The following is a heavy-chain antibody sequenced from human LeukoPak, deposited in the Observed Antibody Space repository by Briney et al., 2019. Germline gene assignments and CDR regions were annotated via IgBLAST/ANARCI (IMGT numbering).Heavy chain of an antibody. V-gene: IGHV1-2*02. CDR1: GYTFTSYD. CDR3: ARGYCNGGSCSDFDS. J-gene: IGHJ4*02. D-gene: IGHD2-15*01. Sequence: ASVKVSCKASGYTFTSYDINWVRQAPGQGLEWMGWVNPNSGGTNYAQKFQGRVTMTRDTSINTGYMELSRLRSDDTAVYYCARGYCNGGSCSDFDSWGQGTLVTVSS. CDR2: VNPNSGGT.